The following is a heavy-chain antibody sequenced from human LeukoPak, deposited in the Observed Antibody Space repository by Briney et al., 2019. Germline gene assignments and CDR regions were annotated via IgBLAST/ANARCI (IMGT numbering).Heavy chain of an antibody. J-gene: IGHJ4*02. CDR3: ANFACCHYDSESGY. V-gene: IGHV3-66*01. CDR1: GFTVSSNY. D-gene: IGHD3-22*01. CDR2: IYSGGST. Sequence: GGSLRLSCAASGFTVSSNYMSWVRQAPGKGLEWVSVIYSGGSTYYADSVKGRFTISRDNSKNTLYLQMDSLGAEDTAVYYCANFACCHYDSESGYWGQGTLVTVSS.